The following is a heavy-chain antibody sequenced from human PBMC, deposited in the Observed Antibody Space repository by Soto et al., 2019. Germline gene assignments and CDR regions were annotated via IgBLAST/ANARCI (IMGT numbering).Heavy chain of an antibody. CDR3: ARGYDFWSGHADAFDI. CDR2: IYHSGST. CDR1: GGSISSSNW. Sequence: QVQLQESGPGLVKPSGTLSLTCAVSGGSISSSNWWSWVRQPPGKGLEWIGEIYHSGSTNYNPSLKSLVTISVDKSKNQFSLKLSSVTAADTAVYYCARGYDFWSGHADAFDIWGQGTMVTVSS. D-gene: IGHD3-3*01. J-gene: IGHJ3*02. V-gene: IGHV4-4*02.